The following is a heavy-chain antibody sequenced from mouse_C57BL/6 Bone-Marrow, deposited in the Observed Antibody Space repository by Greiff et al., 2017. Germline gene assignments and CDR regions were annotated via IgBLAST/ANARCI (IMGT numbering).Heavy chain of an antibody. CDR2: IDPSDSYT. D-gene: IGHD1-1*01. CDR3: ARLDYGSSYWYFDV. CDR1: GYTFTNYW. J-gene: IGHJ1*03. V-gene: IGHV1-59*01. Sequence: VQLQQPGAELVRPGTSVKLSCKASGYTFTNYWMHWVKQRPGQGLEWIGVIDPSDSYTNYNQKFKGKATLTVDTSSSTAYMQLSSLTSEDSAVYYCARLDYGSSYWYFDVWGTGTTVTVSS.